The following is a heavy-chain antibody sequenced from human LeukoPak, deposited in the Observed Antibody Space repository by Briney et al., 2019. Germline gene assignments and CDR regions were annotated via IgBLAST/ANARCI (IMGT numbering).Heavy chain of an antibody. CDR2: INTYGDST. CDR1: GFTFGSYA. D-gene: IGHD3-10*01. CDR3: AKSTLHPRDAFDI. J-gene: IGHJ3*02. Sequence: GGSLRLSCAASGFTFGSYAMTWVRQAPGKGLEWVSGINTYGDSTYFADSVKGRFTISRDNSKDTLYLQMSSLRAEDTAIYYCAKSTLHPRDAFDIWGQGTMVTVSS. V-gene: IGHV3-23*01.